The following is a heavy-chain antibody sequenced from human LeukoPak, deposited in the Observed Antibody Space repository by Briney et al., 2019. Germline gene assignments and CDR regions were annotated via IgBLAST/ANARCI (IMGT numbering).Heavy chain of an antibody. J-gene: IGHJ4*02. Sequence: SETLSLTCAVYGGYWSWIRQPPGKGLEWIGEINHSGSTNYSPSLKSRLTISIDTSKNQFSLKLSSVTAADTAVYYCASSGSRWLIDKTYSPYWGQGTLVTVSS. D-gene: IGHD3-22*01. V-gene: IGHV4-34*01. CDR3: ASSGSRWLIDKTYSPY. CDR1: GGY. CDR2: INHSGST.